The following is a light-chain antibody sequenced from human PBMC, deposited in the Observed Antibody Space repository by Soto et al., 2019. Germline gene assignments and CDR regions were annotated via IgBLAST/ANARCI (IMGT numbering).Light chain of an antibody. CDR2: GAS. V-gene: IGKV3-20*01. Sequence: DIVLTQSPGTLSLSPGERATLSCRASQTVTSNYVGWYHQKPGQAPRLVIYGASRRATGIPDRFSGSGSGKDFTPTLSRLEPEDFAVYFCQHYGAPPRPFGQGTKV. CDR3: QHYGAPPRP. CDR1: QTVTSNY. J-gene: IGKJ1*01.